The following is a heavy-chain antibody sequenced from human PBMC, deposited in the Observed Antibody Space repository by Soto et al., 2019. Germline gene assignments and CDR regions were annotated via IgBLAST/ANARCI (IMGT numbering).Heavy chain of an antibody. CDR3: ARGLTTVTTVRYFDV. Sequence: QVQLQQWGAGLLKPSETLSLTCAVYGGSFSGYYWSWIRQPPGKGLEWIGHINHSGSTNYNPSLKSRVTISVATSKNQFSLRLSSVTAADTAVYYCARGLTTVTTVRYFDVWGRGTLVTVSS. CDR2: INHSGST. CDR1: GGSFSGYY. D-gene: IGHD4-17*01. V-gene: IGHV4-34*01. J-gene: IGHJ2*01.